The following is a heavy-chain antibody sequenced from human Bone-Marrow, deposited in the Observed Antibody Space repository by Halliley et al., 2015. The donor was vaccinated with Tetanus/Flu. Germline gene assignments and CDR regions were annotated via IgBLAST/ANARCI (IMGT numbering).Heavy chain of an antibody. J-gene: IGHJ4*02. CDR1: GFSISVYA. D-gene: IGHD5-12*01. CDR3: AKDRSGGGGDRYSGYDGPYDY. Sequence: SLRLSCAASGFSISVYAMSWVRQAPGKGPEWVSAISSSGTGTYYADSVKGRFTVSRDTSKNTLYLQMNRLRADDTAVYYCAKDRSGGGGDRYSGYDGPYDYWGQGTLVTVSS. CDR2: ISSSGTGT. V-gene: IGHV3-23*01.